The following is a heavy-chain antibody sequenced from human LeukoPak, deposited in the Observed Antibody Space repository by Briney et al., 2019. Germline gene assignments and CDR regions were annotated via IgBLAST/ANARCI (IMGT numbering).Heavy chain of an antibody. Sequence: SETLSLTCTVSGASISSGGIFWSWIRQHPGKVLEWIGYIYYRGSTYYNPPLRRRATISVDTSTNQFSLNLTSVTAADTAVYFCARGVPHYGVSAFYYYDYWGQGTLVSVSS. V-gene: IGHV4-31*03. CDR2: IYYRGST. CDR1: GASISSGGIF. CDR3: ARGVPHYGVSAFYYYDY. J-gene: IGHJ4*02. D-gene: IGHD3-16*01.